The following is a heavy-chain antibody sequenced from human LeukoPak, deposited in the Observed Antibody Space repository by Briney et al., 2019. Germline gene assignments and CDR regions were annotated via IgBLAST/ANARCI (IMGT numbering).Heavy chain of an antibody. D-gene: IGHD4-17*01. CDR2: IYYSGST. Sequence: PSETLSLTCTVSGGSISSSSYYWGWIRQPPGKGLEWIGSIYYSGSTYYNPPLKSRVTISVDTSKNQFSLKLSSVTAADTAVYYCASYGDYTDYWGQGTLVTVSS. CDR1: GGSISSSSYY. V-gene: IGHV4-39*01. J-gene: IGHJ4*02. CDR3: ASYGDYTDY.